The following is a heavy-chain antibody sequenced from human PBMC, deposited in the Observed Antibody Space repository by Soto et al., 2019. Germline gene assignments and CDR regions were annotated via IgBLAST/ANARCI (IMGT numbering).Heavy chain of an antibody. Sequence: PGGSLRLSCAASGFTFSGYWMHWVRQAPGKGLDWVSRINGDGSRTDYADSLKGRFTVSRDNAKKTLYLEMNSLRAEDTAVYFCAGYSSWYLAYWGQGTMLTISS. CDR3: AGYSSWYLAY. V-gene: IGHV3-74*01. CDR2: INGDGSRT. J-gene: IGHJ4*02. D-gene: IGHD6-13*01. CDR1: GFTFSGYW.